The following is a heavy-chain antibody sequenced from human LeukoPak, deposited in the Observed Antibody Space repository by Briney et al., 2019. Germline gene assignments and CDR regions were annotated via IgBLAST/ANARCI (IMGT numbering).Heavy chain of an antibody. CDR3: ARYGDYTYFDY. CDR2: INHSGST. D-gene: IGHD4-17*01. J-gene: IGHJ4*02. CDR1: GGSFSGYY. V-gene: IGHV4-34*01. Sequence: SETLSLTCAVYGGSFSGYYWSWIRQPPGKGLEWIGEINHSGSTNYNPSLKSRVTISVDTSKNQFSLKLSSVTAADTAVYYCARYGDYTYFDYWGQGTLVTVSS.